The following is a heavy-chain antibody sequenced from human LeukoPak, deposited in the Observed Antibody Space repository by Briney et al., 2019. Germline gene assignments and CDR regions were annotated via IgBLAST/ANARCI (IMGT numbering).Heavy chain of an antibody. D-gene: IGHD3-22*01. J-gene: IGHJ5*02. CDR2: IYSGGST. Sequence: GGSLRLSCGASVFTVSSNYVSWVRQAPGKGLEWVSVIYSGGSTYYADSVKGRFTISRDNSKNTLYLQMNSLRAEDTAVYYCARDRNGHYYDSSGYLWFDPWGEGTLVTVSS. V-gene: IGHV3-66*01. CDR1: VFTVSSNY. CDR3: ARDRNGHYYDSSGYLWFDP.